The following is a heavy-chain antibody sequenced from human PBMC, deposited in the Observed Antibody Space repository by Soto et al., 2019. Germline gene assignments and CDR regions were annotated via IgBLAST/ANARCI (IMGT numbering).Heavy chain of an antibody. CDR1: GGSIRSYY. J-gene: IGHJ6*03. CDR3: TRVLTGTYYYYMDV. D-gene: IGHD1-20*01. V-gene: IGHV4-59*01. Sequence: PSETLSLTCTVSGGSIRSYYWSWVRQPPGKGLEWIGYISYNGNTNCNPSLKSGVTISVDTSKNQVSLKLSSVTAADTAVYYCTRVLTGTYYYYMDVWGKGTTVTVSS. CDR2: ISYNGNT.